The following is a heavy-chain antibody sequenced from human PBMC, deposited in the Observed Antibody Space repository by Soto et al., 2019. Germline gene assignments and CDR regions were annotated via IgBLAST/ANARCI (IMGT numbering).Heavy chain of an antibody. Sequence: EVQLVESGGGLTQPGVSLRLSCAASGFTVGSNYMSWVRQAPGKGLEWVSVIYSEGTPYYADSVKGRFTISRENSNNTLYVQINSLRAEDTAVYFCARGSIVAAEYGMDVWGQGTTVTVS. CDR3: ARGSIVAAEYGMDV. D-gene: IGHD6-13*01. J-gene: IGHJ6*02. V-gene: IGHV3-53*01. CDR2: IYSEGTP. CDR1: GFTVGSNY.